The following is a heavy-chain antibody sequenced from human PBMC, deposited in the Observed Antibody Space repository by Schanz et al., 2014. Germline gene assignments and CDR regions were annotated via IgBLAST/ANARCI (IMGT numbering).Heavy chain of an antibody. CDR1: GFTLSSYW. D-gene: IGHD3-9*01. CDR3: AKQIHYDILTVTRN. CDR2: ISGSGGST. J-gene: IGHJ4*02. V-gene: IGHV3-23*04. Sequence: EVKLVESGGGTVRPGGSLRLSCAASGFTLSSYWMHWVRQVPGKGLEWVSAISGSGGSTYYADSVKGRFTISRDNSKNTLYLQMNSLRAEDTAVYYCAKQIHYDILTVTRNWGQGTLVTVSS.